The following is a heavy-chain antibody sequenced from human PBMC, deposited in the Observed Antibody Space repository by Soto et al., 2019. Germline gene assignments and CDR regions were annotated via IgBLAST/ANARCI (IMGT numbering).Heavy chain of an antibody. D-gene: IGHD3-10*01. CDR2: IIPLFGRG. V-gene: IGHV1-69*06. Sequence: QVQLVQSGAEVKKPGSSVKVSCRASGGISTSHSISWIRQAPGQGLQWMGGIIPLFGRGNHAQQFQDRLTINADKSTSTVSMELSSLRLTDTAVYYCASDMDYYHYYGMDVWGQGTTVTVSS. CDR3: ASDMDYYHYYGMDV. CDR1: GGISTSHS. J-gene: IGHJ6*02.